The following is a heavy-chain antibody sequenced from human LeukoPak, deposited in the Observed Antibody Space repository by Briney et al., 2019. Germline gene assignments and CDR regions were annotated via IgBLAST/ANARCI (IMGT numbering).Heavy chain of an antibody. CDR3: ARGYSSPLPNFYY. J-gene: IGHJ4*02. V-gene: IGHV1-2*02. CDR2: INPNNGGT. D-gene: IGHD6-13*01. CDR1: GYTFTGYY. Sequence: ASVKVSCKASGYTFTGYYMHWVRRAPGHGLEWMGWINPNNGGTSYAQKFQGRVTMTRDTSITTSYMELPSLTSDDTAVYYCARGYSSPLPNFYYWGQGTLVTVSS.